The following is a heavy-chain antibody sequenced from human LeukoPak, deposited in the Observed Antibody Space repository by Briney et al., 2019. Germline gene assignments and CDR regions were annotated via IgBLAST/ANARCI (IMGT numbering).Heavy chain of an antibody. J-gene: IGHJ4*02. CDR1: GCTFTGYY. D-gene: IGHD3-22*01. V-gene: IGHV1-2*02. CDR3: ARDAYYYDSSGYSLLDY. Sequence: GASVKVSCKASGCTFTGYYMHWVRQAPGQGLEWMGWINPNSGGTNYAQKFQGRVTMTRDTSISTAYMELSRLRSDDTAVYYCARDAYYYDSSGYSLLDYWGQGTLVTVSS. CDR2: INPNSGGT.